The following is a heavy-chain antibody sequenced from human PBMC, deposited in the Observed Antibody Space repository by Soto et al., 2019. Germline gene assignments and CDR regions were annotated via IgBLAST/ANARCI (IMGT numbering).Heavy chain of an antibody. V-gene: IGHV4-30-4*01. J-gene: IGHJ4*02. CDR1: GGSISSGDYY. CDR2: IYYSGST. D-gene: IGHD3-9*01. CDR3: ARGRYFDWLYYFDY. Sequence: SETLSLTCTVSGGSISSGDYYWSWIRQPPGKGLEWIGYIYYSGSTYYNPSLKSRVTISVDTSKNQFSLKLSSVTAADTAVYYCARGRYFDWLYYFDYWGQGTLVTVSS.